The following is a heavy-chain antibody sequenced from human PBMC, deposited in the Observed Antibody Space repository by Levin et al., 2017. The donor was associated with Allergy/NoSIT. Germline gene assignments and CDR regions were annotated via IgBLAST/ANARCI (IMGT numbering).Heavy chain of an antibody. J-gene: IGHJ3*02. CDR2: INWNGGST. CDR1: GFTFDDYG. V-gene: IGHV3-20*04. D-gene: IGHD3-10*01. Sequence: SCAASGFTFDDYGMSWVRQAPGKGLEWVSGINWNGGSTGYADSVKGRFTISRDNAKNSLYLQMNSLRAEDTALYYCARDGARSKYYYGSGSYYRDDAFDIWGQGTMVTVSS. CDR3: ARDGARSKYYYGSGSYYRDDAFDI.